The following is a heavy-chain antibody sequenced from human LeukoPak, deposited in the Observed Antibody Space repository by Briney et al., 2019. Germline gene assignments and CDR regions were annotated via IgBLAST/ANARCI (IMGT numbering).Heavy chain of an antibody. CDR3: ARAQYSDILTGPSDY. CDR1: GFSVSSYA. D-gene: IGHD3-9*01. V-gene: IGHV3-23*01. J-gene: IGHJ4*02. CDR2: ISGSGIST. Sequence: GGSLRLSCAASGFSVSSYAMSWVRQAPGKGLEWVSGISGSGISTHYADSVKGRFTISRDKSKNTLYLQMNSLRVEDTAVYYCARAQYSDILTGPSDYWDQGTLVTVSS.